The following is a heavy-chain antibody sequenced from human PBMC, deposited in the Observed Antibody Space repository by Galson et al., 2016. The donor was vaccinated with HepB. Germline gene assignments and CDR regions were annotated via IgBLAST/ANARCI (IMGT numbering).Heavy chain of an antibody. Sequence: SCKASGYAFTTYVMHWVRQAPGQGLEWMGKINPVAGGTDYAQKFQGRVTMTRDRSTTTVYLELTGLRLEDTAVYFCARVGQIRFPPKRLALMDVWGQGTKVAVS. CDR2: INPVAGGT. V-gene: IGHV1-46*01. D-gene: IGHD3-16*01. CDR1: GYAFTTYV. J-gene: IGHJ6*02. CDR3: ARVGQIRFPPKRLALMDV.